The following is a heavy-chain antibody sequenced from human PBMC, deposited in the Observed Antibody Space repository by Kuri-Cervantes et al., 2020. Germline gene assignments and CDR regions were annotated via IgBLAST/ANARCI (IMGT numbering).Heavy chain of an antibody. CDR1: GGSISSYY. CDR2: IYYSGST. D-gene: IGHD3-3*01. J-gene: IGHJ6*03. Sequence: GSLRLSCTVSGGSISSYYWSWIRQPPGKGLEWIGYIYYSGSTNYNPSLKSRVTISVDTSKNQFSLKLSSVTAADTAVYYCARGVLEWLFPVPYYYYYYMDVWGKGTTVTVSS. CDR3: ARGVLEWLFPVPYYYYYYMDV. V-gene: IGHV4-59*01.